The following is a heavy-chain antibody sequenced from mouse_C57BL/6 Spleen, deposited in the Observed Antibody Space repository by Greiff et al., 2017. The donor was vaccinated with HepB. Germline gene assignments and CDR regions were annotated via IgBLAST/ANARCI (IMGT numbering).Heavy chain of an antibody. CDR2: INPNNGGT. V-gene: IGHV1-18*01. J-gene: IGHJ1*03. Sequence: EVQLQQSGPELVKPGASVKIPCKASGYTFTDYNMDWVKQSHGKSLEWIGDINPNNGGTIYNQKFKGKATLTVDKSSSTAYMELRSLTSEDTAVYYCARRTTVVAKENWYFDVWGTGTTVTVSS. CDR1: GYTFTDYN. D-gene: IGHD1-1*01. CDR3: ARRTTVVAKENWYFDV.